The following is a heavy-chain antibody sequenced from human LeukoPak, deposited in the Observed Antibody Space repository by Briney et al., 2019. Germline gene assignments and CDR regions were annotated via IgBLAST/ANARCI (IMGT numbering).Heavy chain of an antibody. J-gene: IGHJ6*03. CDR3: ARASRFGEFENYYMDV. D-gene: IGHD3-10*01. CDR1: GFTFSSYA. V-gene: IGHV3-30*04. CDR2: ISYDGSNK. Sequence: PGGSLRLSCAASGFTFSSYAMHWVRQAPGKGLVWVAVISYDGSNKYHADSVKGRFTISRDNSKNTLYLQMNSLRAEDTAVYYCARASRFGEFENYYMDVWGKGTTVTVSS.